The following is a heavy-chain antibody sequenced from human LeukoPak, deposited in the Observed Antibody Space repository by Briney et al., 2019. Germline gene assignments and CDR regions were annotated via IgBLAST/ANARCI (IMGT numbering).Heavy chain of an antibody. CDR1: GGTFSSYA. CDR2: IIPIFGTA. Sequence: SVKVSCKASGGTFSSYAISWVRQAPGQGLEWMGGIIPIFGTANYAQKFQGRVTITADESTSTAYMELSSLRSEDTAVYYCARGRTNYYGSGSYRRGFDYWGQGTLVTVSS. J-gene: IGHJ4*02. D-gene: IGHD3-10*01. CDR3: ARGRTNYYGSGSYRRGFDY. V-gene: IGHV1-69*13.